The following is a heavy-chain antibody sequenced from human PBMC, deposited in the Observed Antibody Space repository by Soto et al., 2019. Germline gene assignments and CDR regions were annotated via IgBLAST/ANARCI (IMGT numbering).Heavy chain of an antibody. CDR1: GYTFTSYY. CDR2: INPSGGST. CDR3: ARTQRSITIFGVVTTPYYFDY. J-gene: IGHJ4*02. Sequence: ASVKVSCKASGYTFTSYYMHWVRQAPGQGLEWMGIINPSGGSTNYAQKFQGRVTITADESTSTAYMELSSLRSEDTAVYYCARTQRSITIFGVVTTPYYFDYWGQGTLVTVSS. V-gene: IGHV1-46*01. D-gene: IGHD3-3*01.